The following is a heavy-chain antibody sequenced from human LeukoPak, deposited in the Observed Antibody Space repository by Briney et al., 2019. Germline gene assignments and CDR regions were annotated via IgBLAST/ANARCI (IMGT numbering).Heavy chain of an antibody. CDR3: ARIGTTTRGPAGLDV. CDR1: GFTFSSYE. Sequence: PGGSLRLSCAATGFTFSSYEMNWVRQAPGKGLEWVSYIASGGGANRFYSESVKGRFTISRANAKNSLYLHMNSLRAEDTGVYYCARIGTTTRGPAGLDVWGQGTTVTVSS. D-gene: IGHD2/OR15-2a*01. V-gene: IGHV3-48*03. CDR2: IASGGGANR. J-gene: IGHJ6*02.